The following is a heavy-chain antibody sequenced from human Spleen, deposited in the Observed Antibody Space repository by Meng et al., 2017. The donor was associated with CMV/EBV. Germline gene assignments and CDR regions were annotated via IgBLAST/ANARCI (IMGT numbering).Heavy chain of an antibody. CDR3: VRQEYSTSSVEN. D-gene: IGHD2/OR15-2a*01. J-gene: IGHJ4*02. CDR1: GYSFSTDW. V-gene: IGHV5-51*01. CDR2: IYPADSNI. Sequence: GGSLRLSCKGSGYSFSTDWIGWVRRQPGKGLEWIGIIYPADSNIRISPTLQGQVTISADESISTAYLQWSSLKASDTATYYCVRQEYSTSSVENWGQGTLVTVSS.